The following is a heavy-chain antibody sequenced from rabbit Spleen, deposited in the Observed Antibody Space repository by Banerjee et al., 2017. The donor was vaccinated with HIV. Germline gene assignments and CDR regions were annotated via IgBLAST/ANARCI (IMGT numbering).Heavy chain of an antibody. CDR2: VVSTDGRT. D-gene: IGHD4-1*01. CDR3: ARDLAGAVGWNFDL. J-gene: IGHJ4*01. V-gene: IGHV1S45*01. CDR1: GFSFTSSYW. Sequence: QQRLVESGGGLVKPGASLTLTCKASGFSFTSSYWMCWVRQAPGKGLEWIACVVSTDGRTAYASWAKGRFTISKTSSTTVTLQMTSLTAADTASYFCARDLAGAVGWNFDLWGQGTLVTVS.